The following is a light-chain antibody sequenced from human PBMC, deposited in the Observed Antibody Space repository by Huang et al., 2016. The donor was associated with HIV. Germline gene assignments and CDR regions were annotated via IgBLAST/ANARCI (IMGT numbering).Light chain of an antibody. CDR3: MQGTHWPL. CDR2: KVS. Sequence: DVVMTQSPLSLPVTLGQPASIACRSSQSLRHSDGNTYLNWFQQRPGQSPRRVIYKVSNRDSGVPDRFGGSGSGTDITLKISRVEAEDVGVYYCMQGTHWPLFGQGTKLEIK. J-gene: IGKJ2*01. V-gene: IGKV2-30*02. CDR1: QSLRHSDGNTY.